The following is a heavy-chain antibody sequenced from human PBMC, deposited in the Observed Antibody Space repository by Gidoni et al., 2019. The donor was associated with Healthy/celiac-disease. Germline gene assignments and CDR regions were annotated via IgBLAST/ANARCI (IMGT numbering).Heavy chain of an antibody. CDR2: ISGSGGST. CDR1: GFTFSSSA. CDR3: AKIKTTSYYYGSGILGGFDP. J-gene: IGHJ5*02. Sequence: EVQLLESGGGLVQPGGSLRLSCAASGFTFSSSAMSWVRQAPGKGLERVSAISGSGGSTYYADSVKGRFTISRDNSKNTLYLQMNSLRAEDTAVYYCAKIKTTSYYYGSGILGGFDPWGQGTLVTVSS. V-gene: IGHV3-23*01. D-gene: IGHD3-10*01.